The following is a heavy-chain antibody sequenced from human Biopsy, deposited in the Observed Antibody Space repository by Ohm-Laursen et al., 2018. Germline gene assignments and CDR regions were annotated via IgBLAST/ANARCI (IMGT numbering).Heavy chain of an antibody. CDR3: ARLGNFWNAEDGLDL. CDR1: DDSIRNFY. J-gene: IGHJ3*01. CDR2: ASYSGYT. D-gene: IGHD3-3*01. V-gene: IGHV4-59*08. Sequence: SDTLSLTCTVSDDSIRNFYWTWIRQPPGQGLEWIGHASYSGYTNYNPSLKSRVTISVDTPKNHFPLNLRFVTAADTAVYSCARLGNFWNAEDGLDLWGLGTMVTVSS.